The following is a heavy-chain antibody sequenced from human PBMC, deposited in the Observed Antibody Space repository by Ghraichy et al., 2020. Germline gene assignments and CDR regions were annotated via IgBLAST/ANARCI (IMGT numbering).Heavy chain of an antibody. J-gene: IGHJ5*02. CDR2: IYHSGST. CDR3: ARDMGCTGGVCPNWFDP. D-gene: IGHD2-8*02. Sequence: SETLSLTCAVSGGSISSSNWWSWVRQPPGKGLEWIGEIYHSGSTNYNPSLKSRVTISVDKSKNQFSLKLSSVTAADTAVYYCARDMGCTGGVCPNWFDPWGQGTLVTVSS. V-gene: IGHV4-4*02. CDR1: GGSISSSNW.